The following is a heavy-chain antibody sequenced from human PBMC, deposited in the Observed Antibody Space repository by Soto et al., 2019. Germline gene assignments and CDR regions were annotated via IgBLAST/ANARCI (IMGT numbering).Heavy chain of an antibody. D-gene: IGHD3-22*01. Sequence: PGGSLRLSCAASGFTFSSYGMHWVRQAPGKGLEWVAVISYDGSNKYYADSVKGRFTISRDNSKNTLYLQMNGLRAEDTAVYYCAKDRDYYDSSGYCDYWGQGTLVTVSS. CDR1: GFTFSSYG. CDR2: ISYDGSNK. V-gene: IGHV3-30*18. CDR3: AKDRDYYDSSGYCDY. J-gene: IGHJ4*02.